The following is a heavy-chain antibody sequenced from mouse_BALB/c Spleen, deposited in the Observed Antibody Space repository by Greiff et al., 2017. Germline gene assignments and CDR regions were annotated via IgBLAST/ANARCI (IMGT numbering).Heavy chain of an antibody. D-gene: IGHD1-1*01. CDR1: GFTFSSYA. CDR3: AYYGSYYFDY. CDR2: ISSGGST. Sequence: EVQVVESGGGLVKPGGSLKLSCAASGFTFSSYAMSWVRQTPEKRLEWVASISSGGSTYYPDSVKGRFTISRDNARNILYLQMSSLRSEDTAMYYCAYYGSYYFDYWGQGTTLTVSS. V-gene: IGHV5-6-5*01. J-gene: IGHJ2*01.